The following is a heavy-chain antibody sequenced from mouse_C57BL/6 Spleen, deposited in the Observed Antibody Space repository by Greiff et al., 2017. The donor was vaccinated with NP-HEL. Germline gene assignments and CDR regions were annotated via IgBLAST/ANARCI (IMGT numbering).Heavy chain of an antibody. Sequence: EVQLQQSGPELVKPGASVKISCKASGYSFTGYYMNWVKQSPEKSLEWIGEINPSTGGTTYNQKFKAKATLTVDKSSSTAYMQLKSLTSEDSAVYYCAPSGTVFAYWGKGTLVTVSA. J-gene: IGHJ3*01. CDR3: APSGTVFAY. D-gene: IGHD4-1*01. CDR2: INPSTGGT. CDR1: GYSFTGYY. V-gene: IGHV1-42*01.